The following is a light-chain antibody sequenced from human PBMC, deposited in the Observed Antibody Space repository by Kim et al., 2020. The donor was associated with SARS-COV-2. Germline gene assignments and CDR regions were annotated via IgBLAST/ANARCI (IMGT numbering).Light chain of an antibody. CDR1: SSDVGSYNL. Sequence: QSSTISCTGTSSDVGSYNLVSWYQQHPGKAPKLMIYEVSKRPSGVSNRFSGSKSGNTASLTISGLQAEDEADYYCCSYAGSSTVVFGGGTQLT. J-gene: IGLJ2*01. V-gene: IGLV2-23*02. CDR3: CSYAGSSTVV. CDR2: EVS.